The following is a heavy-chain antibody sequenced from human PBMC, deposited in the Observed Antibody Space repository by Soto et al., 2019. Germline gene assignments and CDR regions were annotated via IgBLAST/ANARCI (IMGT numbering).Heavy chain of an antibody. Sequence: GGSLRLSCAASGFTLSTYAMSWVRQAPGKGLEWVSAISGSGDSTFYADSVKGRFTISRDNSKNTLYLQMTALRADDTALYHRAKDHWGSYSGQGTLVTVSS. CDR1: GFTLSTYA. J-gene: IGHJ4*02. CDR2: ISGSGDST. CDR3: AKDHWGSY. V-gene: IGHV3-23*01. D-gene: IGHD3-16*01.